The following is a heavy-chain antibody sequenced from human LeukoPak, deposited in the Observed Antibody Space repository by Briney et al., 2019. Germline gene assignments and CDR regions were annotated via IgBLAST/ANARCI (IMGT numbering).Heavy chain of an antibody. V-gene: IGHV4-59*01. CDR3: ATIPGY. Sequence: PSETLSLTCTVSGGSISSYYWSWIRQPPGKGLEWIGYIYYSGSTNYNASLKSRVTISVDTSKNQFSLKLSSVTAADTAVYYCATIPGYWGQGTLVTVSS. CDR1: GGSISSYY. CDR2: IYYSGST. J-gene: IGHJ4*02.